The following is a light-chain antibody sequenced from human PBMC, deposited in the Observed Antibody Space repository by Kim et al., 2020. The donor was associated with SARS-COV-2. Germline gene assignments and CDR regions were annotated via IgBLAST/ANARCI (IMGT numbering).Light chain of an antibody. CDR1: QSVADN. CDR3: QQYDKWPSIT. V-gene: IGKV3D-15*01. CDR2: GAS. J-gene: IGKJ5*01. Sequence: EVVMTQSPATLSVSPGERATLSCRASQSVADNLAWYQQKPGQAPRLLIYGASSRVTDIPARFSGGGSGTEFTLTISSLQSDDFAVYYCQQYDKWPSITFGQGTRLEIK.